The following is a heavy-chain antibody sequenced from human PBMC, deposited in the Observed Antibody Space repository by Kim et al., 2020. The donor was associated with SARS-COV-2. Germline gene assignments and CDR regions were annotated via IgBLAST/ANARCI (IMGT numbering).Heavy chain of an antibody. V-gene: IGHV3-48*02. D-gene: IGHD2-8*01. CDR1: GFSLNDYD. CDR2: IDYSGRTI. Sequence: GGSLRLSCAISGFSLNDYDMNWVRQAPGKRLQWVSYIDYSGRTIYYADAVKGRFTISRDRVKRSLYLQMNSLRDDDTAVYYCARTNGLDYWGQGTPVTVS. CDR3: ARTNGLDY. J-gene: IGHJ4*02.